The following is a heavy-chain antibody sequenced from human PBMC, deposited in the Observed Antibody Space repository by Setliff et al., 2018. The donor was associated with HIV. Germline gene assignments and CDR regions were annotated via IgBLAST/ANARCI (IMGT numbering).Heavy chain of an antibody. CDR3: AKADCSSTSCYVGMSVGGAFDI. CDR2: INSDDSTT. J-gene: IGHJ3*02. D-gene: IGHD2-2*01. V-gene: IGHV3-74*01. Sequence: GGSLRLSCAAPGFTFSSSWMHWVRQAPGKGLVWVSRINSDDSTTSYADSVKGRFTISRDNAKNSLYLQMNSLRAEDMALYYCAKADCSSTSCYVGMSVGGAFDIWGQGTMVTVSS. CDR1: GFTFSSSW.